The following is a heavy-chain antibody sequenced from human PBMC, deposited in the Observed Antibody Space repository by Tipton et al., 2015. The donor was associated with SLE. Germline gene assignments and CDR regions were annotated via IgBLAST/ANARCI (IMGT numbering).Heavy chain of an antibody. V-gene: IGHV4-59*08. D-gene: IGHD2-21*01. CDR1: GGSISGHY. Sequence: GLVKPSETLSLTCIVSGGSISGHYWSWIRQPPGKGLEWIGCIYDSGSTNYNPSLKSRATISVDTSRNQVSLWLTSVTAADAAMYYCARGKISWAIFVVRNYFDSWGQGTLVTVSS. J-gene: IGHJ4*02. CDR2: IYDSGST. CDR3: ARGKISWAIFVVRNYFDS.